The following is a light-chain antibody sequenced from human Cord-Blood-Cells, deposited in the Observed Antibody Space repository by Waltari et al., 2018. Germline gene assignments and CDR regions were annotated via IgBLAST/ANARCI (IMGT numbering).Light chain of an antibody. Sequence: DIQMTQSPSSLSASVGDRVTITCQASQDISNYLNWYQQKPGQAPKRLIYDASNLETGVPSRFSGSGSGTDFTFTISSLQPEDIATYYCQQYDNLPITFGGGTKVEIK. J-gene: IGKJ4*01. V-gene: IGKV1-33*01. CDR1: QDISNY. CDR2: DAS. CDR3: QQYDNLPIT.